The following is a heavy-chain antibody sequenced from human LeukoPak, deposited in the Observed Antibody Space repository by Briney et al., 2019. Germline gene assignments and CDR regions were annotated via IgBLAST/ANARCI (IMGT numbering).Heavy chain of an antibody. J-gene: IGHJ4*02. CDR2: IYYSGST. V-gene: IGHV4-59*01. CDR3: ARAAVTPMGFLDY. D-gene: IGHD4-17*01. Sequence: SETLSLTCTVSGGSISSYYWSWIRQPPGKGLEWIGYIYYSGSTNYNPSLKSRVTISVDTSKNQFSLKLSSVTAADTAVYYCARAAVTPMGFLDYWGQGTLVTVSS. CDR1: GGSISSYY.